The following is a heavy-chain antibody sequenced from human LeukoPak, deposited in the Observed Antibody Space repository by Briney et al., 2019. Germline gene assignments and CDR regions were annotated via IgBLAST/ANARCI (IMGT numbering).Heavy chain of an antibody. Sequence: RSETLSLTCSVSGDSITTFYWSWVRQAPGKGLECIGFIYINGDTSYNPSLKGRATLSLDTSRNQFSLRLTSVTAADTAVYYCAKTARTFPSWGPGILVTVSS. CDR2: IYINGDT. J-gene: IGHJ5*02. V-gene: IGHV4-4*09. CDR3: AKTARTFPS. CDR1: GDSITTFY. D-gene: IGHD1-7*01.